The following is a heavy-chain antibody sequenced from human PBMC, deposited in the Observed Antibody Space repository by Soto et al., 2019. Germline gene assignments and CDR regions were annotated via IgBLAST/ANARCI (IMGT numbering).Heavy chain of an antibody. V-gene: IGHV4-39*01. CDR3: ARLDYYDGTGLYGMDV. D-gene: IGHD3-22*01. CDR1: GGSISSSSYY. J-gene: IGHJ6*02. CDR2: IYYSGST. Sequence: SETLSLTCTVSGGSISSSSYYWGWIRQPPGKGLEWIGSIYYSGSTYYNPSLKSRVTISVDTSKNQFSLKLSSVTAADTAVYYCARLDYYDGTGLYGMDVWGQGTTVT.